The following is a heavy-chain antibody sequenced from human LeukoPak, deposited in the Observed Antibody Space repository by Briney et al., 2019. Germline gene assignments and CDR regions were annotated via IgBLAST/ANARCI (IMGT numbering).Heavy chain of an antibody. CDR2: IKQDGSEK. CDR1: GFTFNNYW. Sequence: GGSLRLSCAASGFTFNNYWMSWVRQAPGKGLEWVANIKQDGSEKHYVDSVKGRFTISRDNTKNSLYLQMNSLRAEDTAVYYCAREFEYSSSYFDYWGQGTLVAVSS. CDR3: AREFEYSSSYFDY. V-gene: IGHV3-7*01. J-gene: IGHJ4*02. D-gene: IGHD6-6*01.